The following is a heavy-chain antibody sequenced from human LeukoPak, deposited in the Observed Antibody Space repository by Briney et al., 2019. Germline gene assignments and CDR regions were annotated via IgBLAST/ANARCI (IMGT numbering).Heavy chain of an antibody. Sequence: PSETLSLTCAVYGGSFSGYYWSWIRQPPGKGLEWIGEINHSGSTNYNPSLKSRVTISVDTSKNQFSLKLSSVTAADTAVYYCARQAGQLPWYFDLWGRGTLVTVSS. D-gene: IGHD2-2*01. V-gene: IGHV4-34*01. CDR1: GGSFSGYY. J-gene: IGHJ2*01. CDR3: ARQAGQLPWYFDL. CDR2: INHSGST.